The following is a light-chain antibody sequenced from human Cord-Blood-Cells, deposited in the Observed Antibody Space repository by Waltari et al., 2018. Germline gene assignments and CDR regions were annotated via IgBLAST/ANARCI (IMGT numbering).Light chain of an antibody. J-gene: IGKJ1*01. CDR3: QQYGSSPRT. V-gene: IGKV3-20*01. CDR1: QSVSSSY. Sequence: DIVLTQSPGTLSLPPGERSTLPCRASQSVSSSYLAWYQQKPGQAPRLLIYGASSRATGIPDRFSGSGSGTDFTLTISRLEPEDFAVYYCQQYGSSPRTFGQGTKVEIK. CDR2: GAS.